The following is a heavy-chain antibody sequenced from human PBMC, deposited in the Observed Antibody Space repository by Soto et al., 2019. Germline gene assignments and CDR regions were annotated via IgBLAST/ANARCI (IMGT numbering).Heavy chain of an antibody. CDR2: IYRTGNT. CDR1: GDSMTSGDYS. V-gene: IGHV4-30-2*01. D-gene: IGHD2-2*01. J-gene: IGHJ4*02. Sequence: QLQLQESGSRLVKSSQTLSLTCTVSGDSMTSGDYSWSWIRQPPGKGLEWLGYIYRTGNTHYSPSLKSRVSSSQERSKNQFSLELTSVTAADTAVYYCARGDYQYSIDYWGQGTLVTVSS. CDR3: ARGDYQYSIDY.